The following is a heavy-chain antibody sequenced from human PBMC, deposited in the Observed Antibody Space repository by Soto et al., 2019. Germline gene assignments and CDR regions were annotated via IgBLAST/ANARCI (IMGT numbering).Heavy chain of an antibody. Sequence: QLQLQESGPGLVKPSETLSLTCTVSGGSISSSSYYWGWIRQPPGKGLEWIGSIYYSGSTYYNPSLKTRITISVDTSKNQFSLKLSSVTAADTAVYYCARHVQVGRSWDYYYYYMDVWGKGTTVTVSS. J-gene: IGHJ6*03. CDR3: ARHVQVGRSWDYYYYYMDV. CDR1: GGSISSSSYY. V-gene: IGHV4-39*01. D-gene: IGHD6-13*01. CDR2: IYYSGST.